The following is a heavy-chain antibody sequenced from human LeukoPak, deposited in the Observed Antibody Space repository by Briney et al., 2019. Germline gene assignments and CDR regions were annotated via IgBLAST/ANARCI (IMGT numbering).Heavy chain of an antibody. CDR3: ARVNWGPYYFDY. J-gene: IGHJ4*02. D-gene: IGHD7-27*01. CDR1: GGTFSSYA. Sequence: ASVKVSCKASGGTFSSYAISWVRHAPGQGLEWMGGIIPIFGTANYAQKFQGRVTITTDESTSTAYMELSSLRSEDTAVYYCARVNWGPYYFDYWGQGTLVTVSS. CDR2: IIPIFGTA. V-gene: IGHV1-69*05.